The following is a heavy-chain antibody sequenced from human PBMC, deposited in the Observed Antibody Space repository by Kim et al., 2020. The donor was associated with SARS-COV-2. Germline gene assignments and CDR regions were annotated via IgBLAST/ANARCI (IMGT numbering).Heavy chain of an antibody. D-gene: IGHD3-10*01. J-gene: IGHJ5*02. Sequence: SETLSLTCTVSGGSISSSSYYWGWIRQPPGKGLEWIGSIYYSGSTYYNPSLKSRVTISVDTSKNQFSLKLSSVTAADTAVYYCARHKDYYGSGSSCFDPWGQGTLVTVSS. V-gene: IGHV4-39*01. CDR2: IYYSGST. CDR1: GGSISSSSYY. CDR3: ARHKDYYGSGSSCFDP.